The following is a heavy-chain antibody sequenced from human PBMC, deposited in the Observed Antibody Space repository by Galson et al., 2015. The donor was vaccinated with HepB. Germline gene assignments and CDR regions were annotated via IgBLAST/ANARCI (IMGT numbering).Heavy chain of an antibody. CDR2: IRYDGSNK. Sequence: SLRLSCAASGFTFSSYGTHWVRQAPGKGLEWVAFIRYDGSNKYYADSVKGRFTISRDNSKNTLYLQMNSLRAEDTAVYYCAKDFEVVTPPDAFDIWGQGTMVTVSS. CDR1: GFTFSSYG. D-gene: IGHD2-21*02. J-gene: IGHJ3*02. V-gene: IGHV3-30*02. CDR3: AKDFEVVTPPDAFDI.